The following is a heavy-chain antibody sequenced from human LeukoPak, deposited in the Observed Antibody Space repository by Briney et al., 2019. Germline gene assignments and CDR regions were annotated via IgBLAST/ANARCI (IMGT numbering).Heavy chain of an antibody. CDR1: GFTFSRYS. V-gene: IGHV3-48*01. D-gene: IGHD4/OR15-4a*01. CDR2: ISRSSRTI. J-gene: IGHJ4*02. Sequence: PGGSLRLSCAASGFTFSRYSMNWVRQAPGKGPEWVSYISRSSRTIYYADSVKGRFTISRDDAKNSLYLQMNSLGAEDTAVYYCASGAEAGRDYWGQGTLVTVSS. CDR3: ASGAEAGRDY.